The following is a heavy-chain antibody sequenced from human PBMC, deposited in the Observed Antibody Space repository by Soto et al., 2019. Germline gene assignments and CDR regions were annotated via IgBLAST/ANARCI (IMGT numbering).Heavy chain of an antibody. Sequence: SETLSLTCSVSGGSIRGSSYYWAWIRQPPGKGLEWIGSIYYTGSVDYNPSLKSQFTISVETSKNQFSLKLNSVTAADTAVYYCAREYESSPTDWGQGTLVTVFS. CDR1: GGSIRGSSYY. CDR2: IYYTGSV. V-gene: IGHV4-39*02. D-gene: IGHD6-13*01. CDR3: AREYESSPTD. J-gene: IGHJ4*02.